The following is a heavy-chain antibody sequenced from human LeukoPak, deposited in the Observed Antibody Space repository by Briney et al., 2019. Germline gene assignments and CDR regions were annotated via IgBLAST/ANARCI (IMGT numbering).Heavy chain of an antibody. J-gene: IGHJ6*03. Sequence: ASVKVSCKVSGYTLTELSMHWVRQAHGKGLEWMGGFDPEDGETIYAQKFQGRVTMTEDTSTDTAYMELSSLRSEDTAVYYCATEGSGSYYYYMDVWGKGTTVTVSS. D-gene: IGHD6-19*01. CDR3: ATEGSGSYYYYMDV. CDR1: GYTLTELS. CDR2: FDPEDGET. V-gene: IGHV1-24*01.